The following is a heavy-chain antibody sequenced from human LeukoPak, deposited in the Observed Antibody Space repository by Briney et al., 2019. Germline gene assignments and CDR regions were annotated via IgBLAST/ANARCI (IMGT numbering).Heavy chain of an antibody. V-gene: IGHV3-23*01. CDR3: AKDQDPYSGSYDYLDY. J-gene: IGHJ4*02. Sequence: GGSLRLSCAASGFTFSSYAMSWVRQAPGKGLEWVSAISGSGGGTYYADSVKGRFTISRDNSKNTLYLQMNSLRAEDTAVYYCAKDQDPYSGSYDYLDYWGQGTLVTVSS. CDR2: ISGSGGGT. D-gene: IGHD1-26*01. CDR1: GFTFSSYA.